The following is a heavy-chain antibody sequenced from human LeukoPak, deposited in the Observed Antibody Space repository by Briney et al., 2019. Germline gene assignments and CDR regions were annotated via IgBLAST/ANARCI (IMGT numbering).Heavy chain of an antibody. CDR2: INTNTENP. CDR1: GYTFTSYA. V-gene: IGHV7-4-1*02. CDR3: ARGQPWLPH. Sequence: ASVKVSCKASGYTFTSYAVNWVRQAPGQGLEWMGWINTNTENPIYAQGFTGRFVFSLDTSVSTAYLQINSLEADDTAVYYCARGQPWLPHWGQGSLVTVSS. D-gene: IGHD5-24*01. J-gene: IGHJ4*02.